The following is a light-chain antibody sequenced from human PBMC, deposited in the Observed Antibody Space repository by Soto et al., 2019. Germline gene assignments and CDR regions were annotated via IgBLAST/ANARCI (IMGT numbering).Light chain of an antibody. CDR1: NSDVGTYNY. Sequence: QSVLAQPPSASGSPGQSVTITCTGTNSDVGTYNYVSWYQHHPGKAPKFLIYDVIKRPSGVPDRFSGSESGNTASLTISGLQAEDEADYYCCSYAGSYTHVFGTGTKLTV. CDR2: DVI. CDR3: CSYAGSYTHV. V-gene: IGLV2-11*01. J-gene: IGLJ1*01.